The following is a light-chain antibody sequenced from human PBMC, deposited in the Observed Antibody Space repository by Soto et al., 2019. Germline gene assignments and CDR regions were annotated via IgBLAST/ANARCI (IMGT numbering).Light chain of an antibody. Sequence: QPVLTQPASVSGSPGQSITISCAGTSSDVRNYKFVSWYQHHPGKAPKLMIYEVNQRPSGLSNRFSGSKSGNTASLTISGLQAEDEADYYCCSYASGGTLYVFGTGTKLTVL. J-gene: IGLJ1*01. CDR1: SSDVRNYKF. V-gene: IGLV2-23*02. CDR3: CSYASGGTLYV. CDR2: EVN.